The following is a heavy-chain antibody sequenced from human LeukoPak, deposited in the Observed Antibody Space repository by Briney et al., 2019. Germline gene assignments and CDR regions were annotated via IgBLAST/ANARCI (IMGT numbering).Heavy chain of an antibody. V-gene: IGHV3-7*04. CDR1: GFTFSNYW. D-gene: IGHD6-13*01. J-gene: IGHJ4*02. Sequence: GGSLRLSCAPSGFTFSNYWMSWVRQAPGKGLEWVANIKQDGSDKYYVDAVKGRFTISRDNAKNSLFLEMNSLRAEDTAVYYCARPGSSWKFDYWGQGTLVTVSS. CDR2: IKQDGSDK. CDR3: ARPGSSWKFDY.